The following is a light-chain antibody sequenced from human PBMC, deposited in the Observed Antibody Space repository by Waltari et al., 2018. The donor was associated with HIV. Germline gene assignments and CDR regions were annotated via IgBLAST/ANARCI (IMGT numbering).Light chain of an antibody. CDR1: AIDLGIYDY. Sequence: QSALTQPASVSGSPGQSVTISCIGRAIDLGIYDYLSWYHHPTNRAPRLVVFNATSRPSGSPFRFAGSKSGNTASLTISGLQADDEGVYYCSSYVTGGSLLFGGGTQVTVL. V-gene: IGLV2-14*01. J-gene: IGLJ3*02. CDR3: SSYVTGGSLL. CDR2: NAT.